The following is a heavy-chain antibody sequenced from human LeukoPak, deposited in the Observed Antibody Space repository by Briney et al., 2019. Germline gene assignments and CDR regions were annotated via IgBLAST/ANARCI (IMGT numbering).Heavy chain of an antibody. CDR1: GYTFTSYG. D-gene: IGHD2-15*01. Sequence: ASVKVSCKASGYTFTSYGISWVRQAPGQGLEWMGWISAYNGNTNYAQKLQGRVTMTTDTSTSTAYMELRSLRSDDTAVYYCARDLGYCSGGSCCYYYYGMDVWGQGTTVTVSS. CDR2: ISAYNGNT. CDR3: ARDLGYCSGGSCCYYYYGMDV. V-gene: IGHV1-18*01. J-gene: IGHJ6*02.